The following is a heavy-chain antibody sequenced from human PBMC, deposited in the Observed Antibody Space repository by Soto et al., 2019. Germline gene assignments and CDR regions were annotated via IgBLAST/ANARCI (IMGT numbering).Heavy chain of an antibody. J-gene: IGHJ4*02. CDR3: ATGANFYYDTRRY. V-gene: IGHV3-30-3*01. Sequence: PGVSLRLSCSAPGFTFSIYALHWVRQAPGKGLEWVAVMSPNGNNQYYADSVKGRFTISRDTSKSTLYLQMTSLRPDDTAVYYCATGANFYYDTRRYWGKGTLVTVSS. D-gene: IGHD3-22*01. CDR2: MSPNGNNQ. CDR1: GFTFSIYA.